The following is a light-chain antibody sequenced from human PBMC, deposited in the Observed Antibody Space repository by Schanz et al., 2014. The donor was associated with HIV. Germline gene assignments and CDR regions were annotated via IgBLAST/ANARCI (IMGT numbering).Light chain of an antibody. V-gene: IGKV3-15*01. CDR1: QSVSSN. Sequence: EIVMTQSPATLSVSPGERATLSCRAGQSVSSNVAWYQQKPGQAPRLLIYGTSTRATGIPARFSGSGSGTEFTLTISRLEPEDFAVYFCQQYDTAAFTFGPGTKVD. J-gene: IGKJ3*01. CDR2: GTS. CDR3: QQYDTAAFT.